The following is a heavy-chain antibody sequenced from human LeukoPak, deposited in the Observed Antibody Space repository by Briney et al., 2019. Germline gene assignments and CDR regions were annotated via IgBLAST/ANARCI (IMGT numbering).Heavy chain of an antibody. J-gene: IGHJ4*02. D-gene: IGHD3-10*01. CDR3: ARDFYGSRPGAFDY. V-gene: IGHV1-2*06. CDR1: GYSFIGHY. Sequence: ASVTVSCKASGYSFIGHYIHWVRQAPGQGLEWMGQINPNSAASHYAQKFQDRVTMTSDTSINMAYMELRSLRSDDTAVYYCARDFYGSRPGAFDYWGQGTLITVSS. CDR2: INPNSAAS.